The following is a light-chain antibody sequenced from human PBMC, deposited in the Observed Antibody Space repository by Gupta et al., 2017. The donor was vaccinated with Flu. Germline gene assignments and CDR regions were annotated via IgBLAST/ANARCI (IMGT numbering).Light chain of an antibody. Sequence: RVTISCTGGSSNIGAGYDVHCYQQLPGKAPRLLIYSNINRPSGVPDRFSGSKSGTSASLAITGLQAEDEGDYFCQSYDDSLRGMFGGGTKLTVL. CDR3: QSYDDSLRGM. J-gene: IGLJ3*02. CDR1: SSNIGAGYD. CDR2: SNI. V-gene: IGLV1-40*01.